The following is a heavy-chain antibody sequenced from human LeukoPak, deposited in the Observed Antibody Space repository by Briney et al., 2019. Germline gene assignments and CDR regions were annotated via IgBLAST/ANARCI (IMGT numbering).Heavy chain of an antibody. CDR1: GGSISSYY. V-gene: IGHV4-4*09. Sequence: SETLSLTCTVSGGSISSYYWSWVRQTPGKGLEWIGYIYTSGSTNYKPSLTSRVTISVYTSKNQFSLKLSSVTAADTAVYYCARCVGDNCFDPWGQGPLVTVSS. CDR3: ARCVGDNCFDP. D-gene: IGHD3-16*01. CDR2: IYTSGST. J-gene: IGHJ5*02.